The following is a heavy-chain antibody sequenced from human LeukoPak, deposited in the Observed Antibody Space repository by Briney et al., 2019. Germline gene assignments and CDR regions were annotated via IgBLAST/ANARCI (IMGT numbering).Heavy chain of an antibody. D-gene: IGHD3-22*01. Sequence: GGSLRLSCAASGFTVSSNYMSWVRQAPGKGLEWVSVIYSGGSTYYADSVKGRFTISRDNSKNTLYLQMNSLRAEDTAVYYCAKSTAYSITMIIVIKSMDVWGQGTTVTVSS. CDR3: AKSTAYSITMIIVIKSMDV. J-gene: IGHJ6*02. CDR2: IYSGGST. V-gene: IGHV3-53*05. CDR1: GFTVSSNY.